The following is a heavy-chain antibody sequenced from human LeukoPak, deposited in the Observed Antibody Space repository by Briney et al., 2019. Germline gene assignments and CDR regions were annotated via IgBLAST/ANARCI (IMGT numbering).Heavy chain of an antibody. Sequence: GGSLRLFCAASGFTFSSYAMHWVRQAPGKGLEWVAVISYDGSNKYYADSVKGRFTISRDNSKNTLYLQMNSLRAEDTAVYYCASLGVADYWGQGTLVTVSS. D-gene: IGHD2-21*01. CDR3: ASLGVADY. V-gene: IGHV3-30-3*01. CDR2: ISYDGSNK. CDR1: GFTFSSYA. J-gene: IGHJ4*02.